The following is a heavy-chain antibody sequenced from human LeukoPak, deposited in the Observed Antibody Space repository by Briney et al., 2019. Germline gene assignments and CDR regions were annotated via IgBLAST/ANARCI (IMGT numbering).Heavy chain of an antibody. CDR2: ISGSGGST. CDR3: AKDLSSIAVAVSFDY. D-gene: IGHD6-19*01. J-gene: IGHJ4*02. Sequence: GGSLRLSCAASGFTFSTYPMSWVGQAPGKGLKGVSVISGSGGSTYYADSVKGRFTISRDNSKNTLYLQMNSLRAEDTAVYYCAKDLSSIAVAVSFDYWGQGTLVTVSS. CDR1: GFTFSTYP. V-gene: IGHV3-23*01.